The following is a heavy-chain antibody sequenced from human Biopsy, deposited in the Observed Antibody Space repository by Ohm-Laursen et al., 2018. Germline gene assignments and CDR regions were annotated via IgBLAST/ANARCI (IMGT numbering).Heavy chain of an antibody. CDR1: GYTFTAYG. J-gene: IGHJ3*02. CDR2: ISTYIDDT. CDR3: ARDPGYDFWSGSDPFDI. V-gene: IGHV1-18*04. D-gene: IGHD3-3*01. Sequence: ASVKVSCKASGYTFTAYGISWVRQAPGQGLEWMGWISTYIDDTNIAQKFQGRVSMTTDTSTRTAYMELRSLRSGDTAIYFCARDPGYDFWSGSDPFDIWGQGTLVTVS.